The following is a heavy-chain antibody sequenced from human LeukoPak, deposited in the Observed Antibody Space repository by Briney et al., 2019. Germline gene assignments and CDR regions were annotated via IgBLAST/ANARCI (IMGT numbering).Heavy chain of an antibody. Sequence: ASVKVSCKASGYTFTSYDINWVRQATGQGLEWMGWMNPNSGNTGYAQKFQGRVTMTRNTSISTAYVELSSLRSEDTAVYYCARVLIPTYYYDSSGYYPFDPWGQGTLVTVSS. CDR2: MNPNSGNT. D-gene: IGHD3-22*01. CDR3: ARVLIPTYYYDSSGYYPFDP. V-gene: IGHV1-8*01. CDR1: GYTFTSYD. J-gene: IGHJ5*02.